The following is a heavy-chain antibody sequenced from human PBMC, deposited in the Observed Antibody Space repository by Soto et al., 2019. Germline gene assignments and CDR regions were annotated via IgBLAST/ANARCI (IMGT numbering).Heavy chain of an antibody. CDR2: IYWDDDK. V-gene: IGHV2-5*02. D-gene: IGHD1-1*01. CDR3: AHRQMDNGAWNEGTFDY. J-gene: IGHJ4*02. CDR1: GFSLTTRPVG. Sequence: QITLKESGPTLVKPTQTLTLTCTFSGFSLTTRPVGVGWIRQPPGQALEWLALIYWDDDKRYNPSLKTRVTITKEPSKNQVVLKMTNLDPVSPATYYCAHRQMDNGAWNEGTFDYWGQGALGTVSS.